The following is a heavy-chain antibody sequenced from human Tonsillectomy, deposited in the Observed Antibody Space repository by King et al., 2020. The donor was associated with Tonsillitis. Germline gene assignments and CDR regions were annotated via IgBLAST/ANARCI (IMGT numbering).Heavy chain of an antibody. V-gene: IGHV3-30*01. Sequence: VQLVESGGGVVQPGRSLRLSCAASGFTFSSYAMHWVRQAPGKGLEWVAVISYDGSNKYYADSVKGRFTISRDNSKNTLYLQMNSLRAEDTAVYYCARSDVENYCSGGSCYSLILWYFDLWGRGTLVTVSS. CDR1: GFTFSSYA. D-gene: IGHD2-15*01. CDR3: ARSDVENYCSGGSCYSLILWYFDL. CDR2: ISYDGSNK. J-gene: IGHJ2*01.